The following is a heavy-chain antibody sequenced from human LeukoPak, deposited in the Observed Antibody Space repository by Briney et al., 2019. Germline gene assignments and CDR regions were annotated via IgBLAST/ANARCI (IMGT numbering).Heavy chain of an antibody. V-gene: IGHV1-69*13. CDR1: GGTFSNHA. CDR3: ARWAGESSSWYPALFDY. J-gene: IGHJ4*02. CDR2: IIPMSGTA. D-gene: IGHD6-13*01. Sequence: SVKVSCKASGGTFSNHAISWVRQAPGQGLEWMGVIIPMSGTANYAQKFQGRVTITADESTSTVYMELSSLTSEDTAVYYRARWAGESSSWYPALFDYWGQGTLVTVSS.